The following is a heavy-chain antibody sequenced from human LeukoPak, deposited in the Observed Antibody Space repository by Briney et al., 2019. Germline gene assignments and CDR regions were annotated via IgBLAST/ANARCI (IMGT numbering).Heavy chain of an antibody. Sequence: GGSLRLSCAASGFTFSSYAMHWVRQAPGKGLEWVAVISYDGSNKYYADSVKGRFTISRDNSKNTLYLQMNSLRAEDTAVYYCARDHGNNGYYDFWSGYFKYNWFDPWGQGTLVTVSS. CDR3: ARDHGNNGYYDFWSGYFKYNWFDP. CDR2: ISYDGSNK. CDR1: GFTFSSYA. J-gene: IGHJ5*02. D-gene: IGHD3-3*01. V-gene: IGHV3-30-3*01.